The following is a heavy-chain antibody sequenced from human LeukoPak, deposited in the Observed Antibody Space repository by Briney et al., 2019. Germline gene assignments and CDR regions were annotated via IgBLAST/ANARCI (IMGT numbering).Heavy chain of an antibody. J-gene: IGHJ4*02. CDR3: ARVKGYYHSCGRYYFDY. V-gene: IGHV3-74*01. CDR1: GFPLSIHW. D-gene: IGHD3-22*01. CDR2: INSDGSST. Sequence: GGPLTLSCAASGFPLSIHWMHCVRQPPGGGLVGVSYINSDGSSTSYADSVKGRFTISRDNAKNTLYLQMNSLRAEDTAVYYCARVKGYYHSCGRYYFDYWGQGTLVTVSS.